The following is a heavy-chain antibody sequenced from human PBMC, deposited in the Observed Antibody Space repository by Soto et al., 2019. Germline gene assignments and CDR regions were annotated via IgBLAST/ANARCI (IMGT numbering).Heavy chain of an antibody. Sequence: ASVKVSCKASGYSFTDYHIYWVRQAPGQGLEWLGRINPKSGGTSTAQKFQGWVTMTRDRSISTVYMELTRLRSDDTAVYFCARGHSTDCSNGVCSFFYNHEMDVWGQGTTVTVSS. CDR3: ARGHSTDCSNGVCSFFYNHEMDV. CDR2: INPKSGGT. D-gene: IGHD2-8*01. J-gene: IGHJ6*02. CDR1: GYSFTDYH. V-gene: IGHV1-2*04.